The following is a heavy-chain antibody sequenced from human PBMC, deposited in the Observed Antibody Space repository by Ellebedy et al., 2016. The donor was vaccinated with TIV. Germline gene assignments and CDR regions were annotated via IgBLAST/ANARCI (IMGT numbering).Heavy chain of an antibody. V-gene: IGHV1-46*01. CDR3: ARSYDFNGGSYRCPPDY. CDR2: INPRNGTA. Sequence: ASVKVSCXASGYTFTSYYIHWVRQAPGQGLEWMGKINPRNGTANYIQNFQGRVTMTRDTSTSTVYMELSSLRSEDTAVYYCARSYDFNGGSYRCPPDYWGQGTLVTVSS. J-gene: IGHJ4*02. CDR1: GYTFTSYY. D-gene: IGHD3-16*02.